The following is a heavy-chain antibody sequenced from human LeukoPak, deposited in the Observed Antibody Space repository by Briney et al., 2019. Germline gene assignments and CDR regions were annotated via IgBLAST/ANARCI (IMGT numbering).Heavy chain of an antibody. Sequence: PGGSLRLSCAASGFTFSSYWMTWVRQAPGKGLEWVGRIKSKTDGGTADYAAPVRGRFTMWRDDARSALYLQMNSLQTEDTAVYYCTPDLMDVWGKGTTVTVSS. J-gene: IGHJ6*03. CDR1: GFTFSSYW. CDR2: IKSKTDGGTA. V-gene: IGHV3-15*01. CDR3: TPDLMDV.